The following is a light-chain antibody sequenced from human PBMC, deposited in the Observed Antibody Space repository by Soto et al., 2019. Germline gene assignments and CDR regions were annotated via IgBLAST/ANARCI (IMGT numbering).Light chain of an antibody. Sequence: VRMTQSQSSLSASTGDRVTSTCRASQGISSYLAWYQQKPGNAPKLLIYAASTLQSGVPSRFSGSGSGTDFTLTISCLQSEDFATYYYQQYYSFPWTFGQGTKVDI. V-gene: IGKV1-8*01. CDR1: QGISSY. CDR3: QQYYSFPWT. J-gene: IGKJ1*01. CDR2: AAS.